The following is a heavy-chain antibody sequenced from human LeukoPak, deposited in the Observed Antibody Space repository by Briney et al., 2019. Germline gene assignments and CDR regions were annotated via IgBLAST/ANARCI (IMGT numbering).Heavy chain of an antibody. Sequence: GGSLRLSCVASGITFSNYGMHWVRQAPGKGLEWVAVIWYDGTNKYYVDSVKGRFTISRDNYKNTLYLQMDGLRVEDTAVYYCARDTRYGDFLGYWGQGALVTVSS. CDR3: ARDTRYGDFLGY. D-gene: IGHD4-17*01. CDR1: GITFSNYG. V-gene: IGHV3-33*01. J-gene: IGHJ4*02. CDR2: IWYDGTNK.